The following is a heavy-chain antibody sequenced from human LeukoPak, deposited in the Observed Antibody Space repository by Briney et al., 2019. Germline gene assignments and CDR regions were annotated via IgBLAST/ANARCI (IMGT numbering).Heavy chain of an antibody. CDR3: ARDSGYDIIDY. CDR2: IYYSGST. D-gene: IGHD5-12*01. V-gene: IGHV4-59*12. Sequence: PSETLSLTCTVSGGSIRSYYWSWIRQPPGKGLEWIGYIYYSGSTNYNPSLKSRVAISVDTSKNQFSLKLSSVTAADTAVYYCARDSGYDIIDYWGQGTLVTVSS. J-gene: IGHJ4*02. CDR1: GGSIRSYY.